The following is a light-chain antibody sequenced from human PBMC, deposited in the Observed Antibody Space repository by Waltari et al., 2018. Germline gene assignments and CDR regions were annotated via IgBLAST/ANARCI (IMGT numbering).Light chain of an antibody. CDR3: QQYYRSRT. CDR2: WAS. Sequence: DIVMTQSPDSLAVSLGERATINCKSSQSVLYNSNDKNYLAWYQQKPGQPPKLHIYWASTRGSGVPDRCSGCGSGTDFTLTISSLQAEDVAVYYCQQYYRSRTFGQGTKVEIK. CDR1: QSVLYNSNDKNY. J-gene: IGKJ1*01. V-gene: IGKV4-1*01.